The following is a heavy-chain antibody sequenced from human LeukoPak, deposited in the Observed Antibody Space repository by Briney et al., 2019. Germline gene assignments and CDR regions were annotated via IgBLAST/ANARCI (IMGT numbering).Heavy chain of an antibody. CDR1: GDSINNYY. D-gene: IGHD1-14*01. Sequence: ETLSLTCSVSGDSINNYYWSWIRPPPGRGLEWIGYIYYSGSTNYNPSLKSRLTISVDTSKNQFSLKLSSVTAADTAVYYCARLTKRNDPFAIWGQGTMVTVSS. V-gene: IGHV4-59*01. J-gene: IGHJ3*02. CDR2: IYYSGST. CDR3: ARLTKRNDPFAI.